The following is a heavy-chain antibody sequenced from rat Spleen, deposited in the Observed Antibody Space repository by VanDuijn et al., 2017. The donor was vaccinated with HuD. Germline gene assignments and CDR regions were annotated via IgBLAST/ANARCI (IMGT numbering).Heavy chain of an antibody. V-gene: IGHV5S10*01. CDR1: GFTFSDYN. J-gene: IGHJ2*01. Sequence: EVQLVESGGGLVQPGRSLKLSCAASGFTFSDYNMAWVRQSPKKGLEWVATISPSGTKSHYRDSVKGRFTISRDNAKSTLYLQMDSLKYEDTATYYCARQGYDCTYYNYFDYWGQGVMVTVSS. CDR2: ISPSGTKS. D-gene: IGHD1-12*02. CDR3: ARQGYDCTYYNYFDY.